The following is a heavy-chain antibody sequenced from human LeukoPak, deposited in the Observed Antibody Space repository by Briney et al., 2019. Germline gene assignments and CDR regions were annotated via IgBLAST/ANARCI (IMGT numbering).Heavy chain of an antibody. V-gene: IGHV3-43*02. CDR2: ISGDGGST. CDR1: GFTFHDYA. D-gene: IGHD3-16*01. J-gene: IGHJ4*02. Sequence: GGSLRLSCAASGFTFHDYAMHWVRQAPGKGLEWVSLISGDGGSTYYADSVKGRFTISRDNSKNSLYLQMNSLRTEDTALYYCAKAGGRMEPRVWFDYWGQGTLVTVSS. CDR3: AKAGGRMEPRVWFDY.